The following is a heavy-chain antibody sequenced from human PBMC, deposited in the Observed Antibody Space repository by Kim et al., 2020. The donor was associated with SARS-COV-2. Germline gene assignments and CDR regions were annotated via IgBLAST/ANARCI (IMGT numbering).Heavy chain of an antibody. CDR3: ATGYLGGLWSYYYYYYGMDV. J-gene: IGHJ6*02. Sequence: GGSLRLSCAASGFTFSSYGMHWVRQAPGKGLEWVAVISYDGSNKYYADSVKGRFTISRDNSKNTLYLQMNSLRAEDTAVYYCATGYLGGLWSYYYYYYGMDVWGQGTTVTVSS. CDR2: ISYDGSNK. CDR1: GFTFSSYG. V-gene: IGHV3-30*03. D-gene: IGHD5-18*01.